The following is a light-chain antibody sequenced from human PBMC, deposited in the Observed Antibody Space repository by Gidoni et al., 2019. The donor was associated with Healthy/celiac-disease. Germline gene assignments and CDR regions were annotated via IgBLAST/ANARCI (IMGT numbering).Light chain of an antibody. V-gene: IGKV1-39*01. CDR1: QSISSS. CDR2: AAS. CDR3: QQSYSTPRIT. Sequence: DIQMTQAPSSLSASVGDRVTITCRASQSISSSLNWYQQKPGKAHKLLIYAASSLQSGVPSRFSCSGSGTDFTLTISSLQPEDFATYYCQQSYSTPRITFGQGTRLEIK. J-gene: IGKJ5*01.